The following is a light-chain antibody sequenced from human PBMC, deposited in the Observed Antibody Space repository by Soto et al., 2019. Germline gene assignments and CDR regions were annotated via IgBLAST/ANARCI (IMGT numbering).Light chain of an antibody. CDR3: GSYTGSIYV. J-gene: IGLJ1*01. CDR2: EVS. V-gene: IGLV2-11*01. Sequence: QSALTQPRSVSGSPGQSVTISCTGTSSDIGGYTYVSWYQQHPGKAPKVIIYEVSNRPSGVSSRFSGSKSGNTASLTISGLQAEDEADYYCGSYTGSIYVFGTGTKVTVL. CDR1: SSDIGGYTY.